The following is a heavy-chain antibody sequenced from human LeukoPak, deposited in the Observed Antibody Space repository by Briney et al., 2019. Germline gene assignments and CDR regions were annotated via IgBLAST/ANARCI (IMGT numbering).Heavy chain of an antibody. CDR2: ISSSSSYI. J-gene: IGHJ4*02. D-gene: IGHD2-15*01. CDR1: GFTFSSYS. CDR3: ARDEVGYCSGGSCLFDY. V-gene: IGHV3-21*01. Sequence: GGSLRLSCAASGFTFSSYSMNWVRQAPGKGLEWVSSISSSSSYIYYADSVKGQLTISRDNAKKSLYLQMNSLRAEDTAVYYCARDEVGYCSGGSCLFDYWGQGTLVTVSS.